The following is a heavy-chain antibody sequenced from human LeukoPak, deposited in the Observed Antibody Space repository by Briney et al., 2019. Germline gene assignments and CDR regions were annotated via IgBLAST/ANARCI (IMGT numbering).Heavy chain of an antibody. CDR3: ARDLIMDSSGSDAFDI. CDR2: ISSSGSTI. CDR1: GFTFSSYE. V-gene: IGHV3-48*03. D-gene: IGHD3-22*01. Sequence: GGSLRLSCAASGFTFSSYEMNWVRQAPGKGLEWVSYISSSGSTIYYADSVKGRFTISRDNAKNSLYLQMNSLRAEDTAVYYCARDLIMDSSGSDAFDIWGQGTMVTVSS. J-gene: IGHJ3*02.